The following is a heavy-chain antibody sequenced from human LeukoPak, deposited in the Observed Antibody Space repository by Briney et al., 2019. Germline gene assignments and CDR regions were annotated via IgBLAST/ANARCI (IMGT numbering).Heavy chain of an antibody. CDR3: ARVSQTPAYYYTSGYYYHGY. CDR1: GYTFTSYG. Sequence: ASVKVSCKASGYTFTSYGINWVRQATGQGLEWMGWMNPNSGNTGFAQKFQGRVTMTRDTSINTAYMELSNLRSEDTAVYYCARVSQTPAYYYTSGYYYHGYWGQGTRVTVSS. D-gene: IGHD3-22*01. V-gene: IGHV1-8*02. J-gene: IGHJ4*02. CDR2: MNPNSGNT.